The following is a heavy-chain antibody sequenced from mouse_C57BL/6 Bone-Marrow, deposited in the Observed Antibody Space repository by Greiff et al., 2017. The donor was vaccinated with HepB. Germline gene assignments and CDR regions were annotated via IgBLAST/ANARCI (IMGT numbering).Heavy chain of an antibody. J-gene: IGHJ2*01. CDR3: ARKGLREWHYFDY. CDR1: GYTFTDYY. V-gene: IGHV1-19*01. Sequence: EVQLQQSGPVLVKPGASVKMSCKASGYTFTDYYMNWVKQSHGKSLEWIGVINPYNGGTSYNQKFKGKATLTVDKSSSTAYMELNSLTSEDSAVYYCARKGLREWHYFDYWGQDTTLTLSS. D-gene: IGHD1-1*01. CDR2: INPYNGGT.